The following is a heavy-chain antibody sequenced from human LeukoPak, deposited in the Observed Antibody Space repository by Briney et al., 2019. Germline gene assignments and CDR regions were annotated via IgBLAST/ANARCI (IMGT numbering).Heavy chain of an antibody. V-gene: IGHV1-69*01. CDR2: IIPIFGTA. D-gene: IGHD3-16*01. CDR1: GGTFSSYA. Sequence: ASVKVSCKASGGTFSSYAISWVRQAPGQGLEWTGGIIPIFGTANYAQKFQGRVTITADESTSTAYMELSSLRSEDTAVYYCARHRQGLPYDYRGQGTLVTVSS. CDR3: ARHRQGLPYDY. J-gene: IGHJ4*02.